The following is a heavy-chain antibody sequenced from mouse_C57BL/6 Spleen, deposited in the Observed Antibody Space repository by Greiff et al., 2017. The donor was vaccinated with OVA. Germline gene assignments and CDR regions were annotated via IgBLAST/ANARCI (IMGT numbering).Heavy chain of an antibody. CDR3: ARGNYYGSSYGYFDV. Sequence: EVKLEESGGGLVKPGGSLKLSCAASGFTFSDYGMHWVRQAPEKGLEWVAYISSGSSTIYYADTVKGRFTISRDNAKNTLFLQMTSLRSEDTAMYYCARGNYYGSSYGYFDVWGTGTTVTVSS. J-gene: IGHJ1*03. CDR2: ISSGSSTI. CDR1: GFTFSDYG. D-gene: IGHD1-1*01. V-gene: IGHV5-17*01.